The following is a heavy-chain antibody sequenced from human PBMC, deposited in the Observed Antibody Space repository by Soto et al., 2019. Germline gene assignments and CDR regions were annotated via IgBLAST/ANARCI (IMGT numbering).Heavy chain of an antibody. Sequence: LRLSCGASGFTFRTAWMNWVRQAPGKGLEWVGHVKDSGATDYAAPVKGRFIISRDDSKNTVYLQMTSLRTEDSAIYYCAADTPGFGQGEFEYWGQGALVTVSS. CDR3: AADTPGFGQGEFEY. V-gene: IGHV3-15*01. CDR1: GFTFRTAW. J-gene: IGHJ4*02. CDR2: VKDSGAT. D-gene: IGHD3-3*01.